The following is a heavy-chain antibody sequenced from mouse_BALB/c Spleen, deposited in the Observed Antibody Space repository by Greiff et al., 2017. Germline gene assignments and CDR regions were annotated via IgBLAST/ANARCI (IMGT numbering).Heavy chain of an antibody. V-gene: IGHV1-15*01. CDR3: TRWSPPRAMDY. CDR1: GYTFTDYE. CDR2: IDPETGGT. J-gene: IGHJ4*01. Sequence: QVTLKVSGAELVRPGASVTLSCKASGYTFTDYEMHWVKQTPVHGLEWIGAIDPETGGTAYNQKFKGKATLTADKSSSTAYMELRSLTSEDSAVYYCTRWSPPRAMDYWGQGTSVTVSS.